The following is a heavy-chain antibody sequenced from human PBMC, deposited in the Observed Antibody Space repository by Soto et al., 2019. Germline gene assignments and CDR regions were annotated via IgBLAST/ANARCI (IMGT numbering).Heavy chain of an antibody. Sequence: EVQLVESGGGLIQPGESVRLSCAASGFTFSIFDMHWVRQAPGKGLEWVSAIGAAGDPHYSGSVKGRFIISRQNAKNSLYLQMSSLTVGDTAVYYCAKSSSDSLTSFDSWGQGTLVTVSS. CDR2: IGAAGDP. CDR3: AKSSSDSLTSFDS. J-gene: IGHJ5*01. CDR1: GFTFSIFD. V-gene: IGHV3-13*05. D-gene: IGHD2-21*02.